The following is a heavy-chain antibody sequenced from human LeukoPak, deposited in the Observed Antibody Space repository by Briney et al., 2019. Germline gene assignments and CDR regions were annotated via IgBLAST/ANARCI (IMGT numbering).Heavy chain of an antibody. Sequence: TGGSLRLSCAASGFTFSNYAMSWVRQAPGKGLEWVSVFSGSGDTTYYADSVKGRFTISRDNAKNSLYLQMNSLRAEDTAVYYCARESYGHGAFDIWGQGTMVTVSS. J-gene: IGHJ3*02. V-gene: IGHV3-23*01. D-gene: IGHD5-18*01. CDR1: GFTFSNYA. CDR2: FSGSGDTT. CDR3: ARESYGHGAFDI.